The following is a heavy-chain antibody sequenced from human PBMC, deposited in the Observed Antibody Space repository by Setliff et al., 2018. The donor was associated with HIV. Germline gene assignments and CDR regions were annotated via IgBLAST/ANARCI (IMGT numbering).Heavy chain of an antibody. Sequence: ETLSLTCVVSGYSISSGSYWGWIRQPPGKGLEWIGSIFHSGSTSYNPSLKSRVTISVDTSKNQFSLKLSSVTAAGTAVYYCARPQYPGYYFDYWGQGTLVTVSS. J-gene: IGHJ4*02. CDR2: IFHSGST. CDR3: ARPQYPGYYFDY. CDR1: GYSISSGSY. D-gene: IGHD2-2*01. V-gene: IGHV4-38-2*01.